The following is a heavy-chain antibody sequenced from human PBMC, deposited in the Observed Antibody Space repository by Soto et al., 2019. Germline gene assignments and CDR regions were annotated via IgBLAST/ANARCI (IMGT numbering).Heavy chain of an antibody. J-gene: IGHJ4*02. CDR3: SKDLDGLQGLVDSSFCFDY. D-gene: IGHD3-16*02. CDR2: ISYDGSDK. V-gene: IGHV3-30*18. CDR1: GFTFNSYG. Sequence: QVQLVESGGGVVQPGRSLRHSCAASGFTFNSYGMHWVRQAPGKGLEWVAVISYDGSDKYYADSVKSRFTISRDNSKNTLYLQMNSLRAEDTAVYYCSKDLDGLQGLVDSSFCFDYWGQGTLVTVSS.